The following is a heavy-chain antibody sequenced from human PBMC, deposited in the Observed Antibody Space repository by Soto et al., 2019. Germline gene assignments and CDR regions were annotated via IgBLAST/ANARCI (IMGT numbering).Heavy chain of an antibody. CDR2: ISGSGGST. V-gene: IGHV3-23*01. CDR1: GFTFSSYA. Sequence: EVQLLESGGGLVQPGGTLRLSCAASGFTFSSYAMSWVRQAPGKGLEWVSAISGSGGSTHYADSVKGRFTISRDNSKNTLYPQMYSLRAEDTAVYYCAKDRDYGSDFDYWGQGTLVTVSS. D-gene: IGHD4-17*01. J-gene: IGHJ4*02. CDR3: AKDRDYGSDFDY.